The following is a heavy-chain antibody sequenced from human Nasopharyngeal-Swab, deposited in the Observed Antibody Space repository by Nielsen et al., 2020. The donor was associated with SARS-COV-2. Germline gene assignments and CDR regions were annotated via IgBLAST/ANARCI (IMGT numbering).Heavy chain of an antibody. J-gene: IGHJ3*02. CDR1: GYTFTSYY. CDR2: INPSGGST. Sequence: ASVKVSCKASGYTFTSYYMHWVRQAPGQGLEWMGIINPSGGSTSYAQKFQGRVTMTRDTSTGTVYMELSSLRSEDTAVYYCARDRRITIFGVVIKPGDAFDIWGQGTMVTVSS. CDR3: ARDRRITIFGVVIKPGDAFDI. V-gene: IGHV1-46*01. D-gene: IGHD3-3*01.